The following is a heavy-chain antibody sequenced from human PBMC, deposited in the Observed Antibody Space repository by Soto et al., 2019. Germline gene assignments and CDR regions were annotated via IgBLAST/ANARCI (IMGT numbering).Heavy chain of an antibody. CDR2: INPSGGST. Sequence: QVQLVQSGAEVKKPGASVKVSCKASGYTFTSYYMHWVRQAPGQGLEWMGIINPSGGSTSYAQKFQGRVTMTRDTSTSTVYMELSSLRSEDTAVYYCARTVAAWLSYYYGMDVWGQGTTVTVSS. V-gene: IGHV1-46*01. J-gene: IGHJ6*02. CDR3: ARTVAAWLSYYYGMDV. CDR1: GYTFTSYY. D-gene: IGHD6-19*01.